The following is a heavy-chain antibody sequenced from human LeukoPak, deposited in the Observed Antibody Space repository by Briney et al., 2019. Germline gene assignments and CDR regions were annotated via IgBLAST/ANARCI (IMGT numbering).Heavy chain of an antibody. V-gene: IGHV3-30*18. CDR3: AKELRFLEWPSYDY. J-gene: IGHJ4*02. Sequence: PGGSLRLSCAASGFTFSSYGMLWVRQAPGKGLEWVAVISYDGSNKYYADSVKGRFTISRDNSKNTLYLQMNSLRAEDTAVYYCAKELRFLEWPSYDYWGQGTLVTVSS. D-gene: IGHD3-3*01. CDR2: ISYDGSNK. CDR1: GFTFSSYG.